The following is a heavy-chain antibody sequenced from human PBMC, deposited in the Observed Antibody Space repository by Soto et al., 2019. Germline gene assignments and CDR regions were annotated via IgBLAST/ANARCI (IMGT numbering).Heavy chain of an antibody. CDR2: IYHSGST. V-gene: IGHV4-30-2*01. CDR1: GFSISSGGYS. J-gene: IGHJ5*02. Sequence: SETLSLTCAFSGFSISSGGYSWSWIRQPPGKGLEWIGYIYHSGSTYYNPSLKSRVTISVDRSKNQFSLKLNSMTAADTAVYYCARVPTPWGQGTLVTVSS. CDR3: ARVPTP.